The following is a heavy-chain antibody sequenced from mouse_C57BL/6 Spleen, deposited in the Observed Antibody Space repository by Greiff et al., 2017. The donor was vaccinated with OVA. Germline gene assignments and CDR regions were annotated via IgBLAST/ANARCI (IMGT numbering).Heavy chain of an antibody. J-gene: IGHJ4*01. CDR3: TKRLAMDY. V-gene: IGHV1-15*01. D-gene: IGHD2-12*01. Sequence: VQLQQSGAELVRPGASVTLSCKASGYTFTDYEMHWVKQTPVHGLEWIGAIDPETGGTAYNQKFKGKAILTADKSSSTAYMELRSLTSEDSAGYYCTKRLAMDYWGQGTSVTGAS. CDR2: IDPETGGT. CDR1: GYTFTDYE.